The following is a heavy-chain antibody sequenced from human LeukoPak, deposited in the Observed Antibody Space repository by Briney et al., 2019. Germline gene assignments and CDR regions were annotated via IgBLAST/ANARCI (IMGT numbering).Heavy chain of an antibody. CDR1: GGSISGYY. CDR3: ARDHYYAPGSYSDAFDI. Sequence: SETLSLTCTVSGGSISGYYWSWIRQPAGKGLEWIGRIYSSGSTNFNPSLKSRVTMSVETSKNQFSLKVNSVTAADTAVYYCARDHYYAPGSYSDAFDIWGQGTMVTVSS. V-gene: IGHV4-4*07. CDR2: IYSSGST. J-gene: IGHJ3*02. D-gene: IGHD3-10*01.